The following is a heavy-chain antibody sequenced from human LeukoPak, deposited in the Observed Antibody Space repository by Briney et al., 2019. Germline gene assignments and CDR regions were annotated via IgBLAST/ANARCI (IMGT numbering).Heavy chain of an antibody. CDR3: ARGWLAETMVVTPYNY. Sequence: SVKVSCTASGGTFSSHTINWVRQAPGQGLEWMGGIIPIFGTANYAQKFQGRVTITAVESTSTAYMEVSSLRSEDTAVYYCARGWLAETMVVTPYNYWGQGTLVTVS. CDR1: GGTFSSHT. J-gene: IGHJ4*02. V-gene: IGHV1-69*13. D-gene: IGHD4-23*01. CDR2: IIPIFGTA.